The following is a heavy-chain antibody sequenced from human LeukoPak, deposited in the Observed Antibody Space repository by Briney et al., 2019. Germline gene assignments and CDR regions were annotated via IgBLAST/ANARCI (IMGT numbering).Heavy chain of an antibody. CDR2: INSDGSST. V-gene: IGHV3-74*01. D-gene: IGHD5-18*01. CDR3: ARDGYSYGPPYYYYMDV. Sequence: PGGSLRLSCAASGFTFSNYWMHWVRQAPGKGLVWVSRINSDGSSTNYADSVKGRFTISRDTSKNTLSLQMNSLRAEDTAVYYCARDGYSYGPPYYYYMDVWGKGTTVTVSS. J-gene: IGHJ6*03. CDR1: GFTFSNYW.